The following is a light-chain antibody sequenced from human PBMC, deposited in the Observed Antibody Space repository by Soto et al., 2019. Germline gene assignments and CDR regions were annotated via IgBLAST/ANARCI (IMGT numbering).Light chain of an antibody. CDR3: SSYTSSSTLYV. J-gene: IGLJ1*01. V-gene: IGLV2-14*01. Sequence: QYVLTQPASVSGSPGQSITISCTGTSSDVGGYNYVSWYQQHPGKAPKFMIYDVSNRPSGVSNRFSGSKSGNTASMTISGLQAEDEADYYCSSYTSSSTLYVFGTGTKLTVL. CDR2: DVS. CDR1: SSDVGGYNY.